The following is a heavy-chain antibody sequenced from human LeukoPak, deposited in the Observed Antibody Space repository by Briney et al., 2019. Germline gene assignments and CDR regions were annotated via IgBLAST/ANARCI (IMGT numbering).Heavy chain of an antibody. Sequence: GASVKVSCKASGYTFTGYYMHWVRQAPGQGLEWMGWINPNSGGTNYAQKFQGRVTMTRDTSISTAYMELNRLRSDDTAVYYCARGLAYDFWSGYFDYWGQGTLVTVSS. CDR1: GYTFTGYY. V-gene: IGHV1-2*02. D-gene: IGHD3-3*01. CDR2: INPNSGGT. J-gene: IGHJ4*02. CDR3: ARGLAYDFWSGYFDY.